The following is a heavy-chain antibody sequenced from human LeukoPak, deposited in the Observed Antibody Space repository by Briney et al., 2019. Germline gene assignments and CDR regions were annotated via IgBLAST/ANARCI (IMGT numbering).Heavy chain of an antibody. Sequence: ASVKVSCKASGYTFTSYDINWVRQATGQGLEWMGWMNPNSGNTGYAQNFQGRVTMTRDTSIGTAYMELSSLTSEDTAVYYCAMRSSRWDFDYWGQGTLVTVSS. CDR1: GYTFTSYD. J-gene: IGHJ4*02. D-gene: IGHD6-13*01. CDR3: AMRSSRWDFDY. V-gene: IGHV1-8*01. CDR2: MNPNSGNT.